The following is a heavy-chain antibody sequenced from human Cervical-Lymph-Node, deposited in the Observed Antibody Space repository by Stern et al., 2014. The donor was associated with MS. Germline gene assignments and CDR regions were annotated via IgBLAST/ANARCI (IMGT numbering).Heavy chain of an antibody. D-gene: IGHD2-2*01. CDR1: GYIFTTYG. Sequence: QVQLVQSGTEVKKPGASVKVSCKASGYIFTTYGISWVRQAPGQGLEWMGRITTYNGNTYYAQKFQGRVSLTTDTATDTAYMELRSLRYDDTAVYYCAREFGIVVPPTMGGWFDPWGQGTLVSVSS. V-gene: IGHV1-18*01. CDR3: AREFGIVVPPTMGGWFDP. J-gene: IGHJ5*02. CDR2: ITTYNGNT.